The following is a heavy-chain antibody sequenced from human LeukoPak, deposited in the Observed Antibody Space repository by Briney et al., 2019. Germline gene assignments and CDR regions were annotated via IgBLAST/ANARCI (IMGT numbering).Heavy chain of an antibody. D-gene: IGHD6-19*01. CDR2: IYYSGST. J-gene: IGHJ5*02. CDR3: ARDQGRGWNWFDP. Sequence: SETLSLTCTVSGGSISSSSYYWGWIRQPPGKGLEWIGSIYYSGSTYYNPSLKSRVTISVDMSKKQFSLKLSSVTAADTAVYYCARDQGRGWNWFDPWGQGTLVTVSS. V-gene: IGHV4-39*07. CDR1: GGSISSSSYY.